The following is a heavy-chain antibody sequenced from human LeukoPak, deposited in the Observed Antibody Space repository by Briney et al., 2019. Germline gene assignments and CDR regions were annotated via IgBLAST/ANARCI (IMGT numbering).Heavy chain of an antibody. Sequence: GRSLRLSCAASGFTFDDYAMHWVRQAPGKGLEWVSGISWNSGSISYADSVKGRFTISRDNAKNSLYLQMNSLRAEDTALYYCAKDTYSTSWATFDYWGQGTLVTVSS. V-gene: IGHV3-9*01. CDR1: GFTFDDYA. CDR3: AKDTYSTSWATFDY. CDR2: ISWNSGSI. D-gene: IGHD6-13*01. J-gene: IGHJ4*02.